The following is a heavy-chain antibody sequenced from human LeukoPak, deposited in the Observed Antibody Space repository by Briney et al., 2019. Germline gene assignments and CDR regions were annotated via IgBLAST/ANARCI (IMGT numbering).Heavy chain of an antibody. D-gene: IGHD2-15*01. CDR3: ARRGYCSGGSCYSFDY. CDR1: GGSISSYY. CDR2: IYYSGST. J-gene: IGHJ4*02. V-gene: IGHV4-59*01. Sequence: PSETLSLTCTVSGGSISSYYWTWIRQPPGKGLEYIGHIYYSGSTNYIPSLKSRVTISVDTSKNQFSLKLSSVTAADTAVYYCARRGYCSGGSCYSFDYWGQGTLVTVFS.